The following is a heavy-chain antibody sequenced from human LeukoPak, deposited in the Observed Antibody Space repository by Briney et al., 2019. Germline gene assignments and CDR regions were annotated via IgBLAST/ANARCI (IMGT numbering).Heavy chain of an antibody. J-gene: IGHJ4*02. V-gene: IGHV3-30*02. CDR3: AKDISYYDSSGYPGSY. CDR2: IRYDGSNK. CDR1: GFTFSSYG. Sequence: GGSLRLSCAASGFTFSSYGMHWVRQAPGKGLEWVAFIRYDGSNKYYADSVKGRFTISRDNSKNTLYLQMNSLRAEDTAAYYCAKDISYYDSSGYPGSYWGQGTLVTVSS. D-gene: IGHD3-22*01.